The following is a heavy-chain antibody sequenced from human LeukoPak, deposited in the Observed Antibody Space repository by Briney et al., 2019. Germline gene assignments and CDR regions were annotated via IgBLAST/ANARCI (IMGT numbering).Heavy chain of an antibody. CDR3: AKVMVAPKINNLRYFQN. CDR1: GDSISTYY. CDR2: IYDDGHT. Sequence: SETLSLTCAVSGDSISTYYWGWIRQSPGKGLEWIGYIYDDGHTDYNPSLKRRVTISTDTSKNQFSLKLTSVTAADSAVYYCAKVMVAPKINNLRYFQNWGQGTLVTVSS. J-gene: IGHJ1*01. D-gene: IGHD2-15*01. V-gene: IGHV4-59*01.